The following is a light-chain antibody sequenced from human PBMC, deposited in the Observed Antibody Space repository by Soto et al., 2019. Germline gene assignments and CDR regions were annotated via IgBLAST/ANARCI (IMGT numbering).Light chain of an antibody. V-gene: IGLV8-61*01. CDR3: ALYVGTGTVV. Sequence: QAVVSQEPSVSVSPGGTVTLTCGLTSGSVLTSYYPTWYQQTPGQAPRTLIYSTNIRSSGVPDRFSGSILGNKAALTITGAQADDESDYYWALYVGTGTVVFGGGTKLTVL. J-gene: IGLJ2*01. CDR1: SGSVLTSYY. CDR2: STN.